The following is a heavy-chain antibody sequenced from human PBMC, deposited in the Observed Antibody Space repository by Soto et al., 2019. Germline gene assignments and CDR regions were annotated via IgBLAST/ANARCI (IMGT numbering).Heavy chain of an antibody. CDR1: XXXXTSXX. D-gene: IGHD2-2*01. J-gene: IGHJ4*02. CDR2: ISAYNGNT. Sequence: QVQLVQSGAEVKKPGASVKVSCKXSXXXXTSXXXXWVRQAPGQGLEWMGWISAYNGNTNYAQKXQXRVTXTXDXXXXTXXXXLRSLRSDDTXVYYCAREDPPSLNWGQGTLVTVSS. V-gene: IGHV1-18*01. CDR3: AREDPPSLN.